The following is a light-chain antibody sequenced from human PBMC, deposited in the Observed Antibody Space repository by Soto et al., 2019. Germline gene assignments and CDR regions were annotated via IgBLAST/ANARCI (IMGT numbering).Light chain of an antibody. V-gene: IGKV3-11*01. Sequence: EIVLTQSPATLSLSPGERATLSCRASQSVSAYLAWYQQKPGQAPRLLIYAASNRATDIPARFSGSGSGTDFTLTISRLEPEDFAVYYCQQYGSSPWTFGQGTKVDI. CDR1: QSVSAY. J-gene: IGKJ1*01. CDR3: QQYGSSPWT. CDR2: AAS.